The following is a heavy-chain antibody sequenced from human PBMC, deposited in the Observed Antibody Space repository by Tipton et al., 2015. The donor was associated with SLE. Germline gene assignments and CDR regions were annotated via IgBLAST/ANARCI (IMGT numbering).Heavy chain of an antibody. D-gene: IGHD6-6*01. V-gene: IGHV4-39*07. J-gene: IGHJ3*02. CDR2: INHSGST. CDR3: ARDTEYSSSSRAFDI. CDR1: GGSVSSGSYY. Sequence: TLSLTCTVSGGSVSSGSYYWSWIRQPPGKGLEWIGEINHSGSTNYNPSLKSRVTISVDTSKNQFSLKLSSVTAADTAVYYCARDTEYSSSSRAFDIWGQGTMVTVSS.